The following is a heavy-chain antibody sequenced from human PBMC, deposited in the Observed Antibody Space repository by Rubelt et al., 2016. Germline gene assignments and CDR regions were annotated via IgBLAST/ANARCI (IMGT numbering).Heavy chain of an antibody. V-gene: IGHV1-18*01. J-gene: IGHJ4*02. CDR3: AREAYSGRYPLIDY. D-gene: IGHD1-26*01. CDR1: GYTFTSYG. CDR2: ISADNGNT. Sequence: QAQLVQSGSDLKKPGASVKVSCKASGYTFTSYGINWVRQAPGQGLAWMGWISADNGNTNHAQKLQGRGTMTTATSTSTAYMERRSLRSDDTAVYYCAREAYSGRYPLIDYWGQGTLVTVSS.